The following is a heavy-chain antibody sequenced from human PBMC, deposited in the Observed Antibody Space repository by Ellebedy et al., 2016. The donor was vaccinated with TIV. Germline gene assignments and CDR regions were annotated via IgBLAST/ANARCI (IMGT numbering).Heavy chain of an antibody. CDR3: ARGAHLGGGSSTDGGYYYYMDV. Sequence: SETLSLXCAVYGGSFSGYYWSWIRQPPGKGLEWIGEINHSGSTNYNPSLKSRVTISVDTSKNQFSLKLSSVTAADTAVYYCARGAHLGGGSSTDGGYYYYMDVWGKGTTVTVSS. CDR1: GGSFSGYY. J-gene: IGHJ6*03. CDR2: INHSGST. D-gene: IGHD1-26*01. V-gene: IGHV4-34*01.